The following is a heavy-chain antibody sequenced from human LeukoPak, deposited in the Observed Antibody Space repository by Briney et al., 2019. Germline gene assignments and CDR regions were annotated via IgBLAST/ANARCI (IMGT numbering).Heavy chain of an antibody. V-gene: IGHV3-7*01. CDR2: IDQDASTI. CDR3: AKLLRAATIYDF. D-gene: IGHD4-23*01. Sequence: GGSLRLSCAASGFTFSKFWVSWVRQAPGKGLEWVASIDQDASTIRYVDSVRGRFTISRDNAKNSLFLQMDSLRVADTAVYYCAKLLRAATIYDFWGHGVLVTVSS. CDR1: GFTFSKFW. J-gene: IGHJ4*01.